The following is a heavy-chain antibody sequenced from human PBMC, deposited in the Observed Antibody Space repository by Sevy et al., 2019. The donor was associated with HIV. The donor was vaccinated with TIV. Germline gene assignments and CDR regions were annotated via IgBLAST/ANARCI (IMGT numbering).Heavy chain of an antibody. CDR3: ARDRTPIRGYDFWSGYYSFPSDY. Sequence: GGSLRLSCAASGFTFSSYSMNWVRQAPGKGLEWVSYISSSSSTIYYADSLKGRFTISRDNAKNSLYLQMNSLRAEDTAVYYCARDRTPIRGYDFWSGYYSFPSDYWGQGTLVTVSS. CDR2: ISSSSSTI. J-gene: IGHJ4*02. D-gene: IGHD3-3*01. V-gene: IGHV3-48*01. CDR1: GFTFSSYS.